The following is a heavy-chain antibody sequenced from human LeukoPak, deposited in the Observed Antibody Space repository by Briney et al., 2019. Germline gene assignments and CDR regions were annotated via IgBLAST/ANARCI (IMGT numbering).Heavy chain of an antibody. V-gene: IGHV3-7*01. J-gene: IGHJ4*02. CDR2: INEDGSEK. D-gene: IGHD1-26*01. Sequence: GGSLRLSCATSGFSFSTFWLSWVRQAPGKGLEWVANINEDGSEKYYVDSVKGRFTISRDNAQNSLYLHMKSLRAEDTAVYYCARGPDRHSGSYYDYWGQGTLVTVSS. CDR1: GFSFSTFW. CDR3: ARGPDRHSGSYYDY.